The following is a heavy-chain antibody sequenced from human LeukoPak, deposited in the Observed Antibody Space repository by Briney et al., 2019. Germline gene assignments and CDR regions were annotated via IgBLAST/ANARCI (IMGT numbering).Heavy chain of an antibody. D-gene: IGHD1-26*01. CDR3: ARAGGGSYYANPDY. V-gene: IGHV3-30-3*01. J-gene: IGHJ4*02. Sequence: GRSLRLSCAASGFTFSSYAMHWVRQAPGKGLEWVAVISYDGSNKYYADSVKGRFTISRDNSKNTLYLQMNSLRTEDTAVYYCARAGGGSYYANPDYWGQGTLVTVSS. CDR2: ISYDGSNK. CDR1: GFTFSSYA.